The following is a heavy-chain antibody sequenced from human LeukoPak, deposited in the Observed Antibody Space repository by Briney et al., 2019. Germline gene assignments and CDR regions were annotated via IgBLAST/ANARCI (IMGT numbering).Heavy chain of an antibody. D-gene: IGHD1-1*01. Sequence: SETLSLTCTVSGGSISSYYWSWIRQPPGKGLEWIGYIYYSGSTNYNPSLKSRVTISVDTSKNQFSLKLSSVTAADTAVYYCARFYNPRGPFAQPSNWFDPWGQGTLVTVSS. CDR1: GGSISSYY. J-gene: IGHJ5*02. V-gene: IGHV4-59*01. CDR2: IYYSGST. CDR3: ARFYNPRGPFAQPSNWFDP.